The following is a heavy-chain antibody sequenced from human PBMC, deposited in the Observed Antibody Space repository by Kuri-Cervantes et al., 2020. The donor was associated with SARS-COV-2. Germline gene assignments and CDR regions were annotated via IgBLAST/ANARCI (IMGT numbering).Heavy chain of an antibody. Sequence: LSLTCVASGFTFSSYWMHWVRQAPGKGLEWVSYISSSGSAIYYADSVKGRFTISRDNAKNSLYLQMNSLRDEDTAVYYCARESRDAYNLGSFDLWGRGTLVTVSS. CDR3: ARESRDAYNLGSFDL. V-gene: IGHV3-48*02. CDR1: GFTFSSYW. J-gene: IGHJ2*01. D-gene: IGHD5-24*01. CDR2: ISSSGSAI.